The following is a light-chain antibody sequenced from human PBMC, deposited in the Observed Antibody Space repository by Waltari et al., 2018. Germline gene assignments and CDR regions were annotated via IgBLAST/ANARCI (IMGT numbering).Light chain of an antibody. V-gene: IGLV4-69*01. CDR1: SGHSSNV. J-gene: IGLJ3*02. Sequence: QLVLTQSPSASASLGASIKLTCTLSSGHSSNVIAWLPQHPEKGPRFLRKVNSDGSHRKGDEIPVRLAVSSSGSERSLSTSSLQSEDGADYFWQTGGHGTWVFGGGTKLTVL. CDR2: VNSDGSH. CDR3: QTGGHGTWV.